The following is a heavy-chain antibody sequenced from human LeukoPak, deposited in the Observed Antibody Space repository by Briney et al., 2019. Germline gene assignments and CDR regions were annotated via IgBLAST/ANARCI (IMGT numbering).Heavy chain of an antibody. CDR1: GFTFSSYW. V-gene: IGHV3-7*01. Sequence: GGSLRLSCAASGFTFSSYWMTWVRQAPGTGLEWVANVKQDGSEKYYVDSVKGRFTISRDNAKNSLYLQMHSLRAEDTAVYYCARAERGYSFYYYYMDVWGKGTTVTVSS. CDR2: VKQDGSEK. D-gene: IGHD5-18*01. J-gene: IGHJ6*03. CDR3: ARAERGYSFYYYYMDV.